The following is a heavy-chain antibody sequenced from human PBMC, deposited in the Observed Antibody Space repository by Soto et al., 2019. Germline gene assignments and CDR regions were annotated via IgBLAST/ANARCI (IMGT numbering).Heavy chain of an antibody. J-gene: IGHJ6*02. CDR3: SRVGCSNSNCQTRGMDV. D-gene: IGHD2-2*01. CDR2: ISSDGAT. Sequence: QVQLQESGPGLVRPSETLYLICNVSGGPISNYYWSWVRQPAGKGLEWVGRISSDGATNYSPSLKSRVFMSLDMSGNQFSLQLNSVTAADTAVYYCSRVGCSNSNCQTRGMDVWGQGTTVTVSS. CDR1: GGPISNYY. V-gene: IGHV4-4*07.